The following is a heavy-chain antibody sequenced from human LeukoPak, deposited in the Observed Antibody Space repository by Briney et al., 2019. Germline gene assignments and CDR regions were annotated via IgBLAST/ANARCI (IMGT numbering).Heavy chain of an antibody. Sequence: ASVKVSRKASGYTFTSYYMHWVPQAPGQGLEWMGIINLSGGSTSYAQKFQGRGTTTRDTTTSTVYMDLSSLRAEDTALYYCSRGGSMVYWGEGDLVTVSS. J-gene: IGHJ4*02. V-gene: IGHV1-46*01. CDR3: SRGGSMVY. CDR1: GYTFTSYY. D-gene: IGHD2-8*01. CDR2: INLSGGST.